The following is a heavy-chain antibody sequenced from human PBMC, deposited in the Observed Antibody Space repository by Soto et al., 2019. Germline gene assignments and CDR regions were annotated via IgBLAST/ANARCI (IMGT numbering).Heavy chain of an antibody. V-gene: IGHV3-23*01. Sequence: EVQLLESGGGLVQPGGSLRLSCAASGFTFSSYAMSWVRQAPGKGLEWVSAISGSGGSTYYADSVKGRFTISRDNPKNTLYLQMNSLRAEDTAVYYCAKSREQWRNYGMDVWGQGTTVTVSS. D-gene: IGHD6-19*01. CDR2: ISGSGGST. CDR3: AKSREQWRNYGMDV. J-gene: IGHJ6*02. CDR1: GFTFSSYA.